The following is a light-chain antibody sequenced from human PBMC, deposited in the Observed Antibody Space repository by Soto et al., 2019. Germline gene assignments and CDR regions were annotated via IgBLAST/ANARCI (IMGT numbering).Light chain of an antibody. J-gene: IGLJ2*01. Sequence: QSALTQPPSVSAAPGQKVTISCSGGSSNIVNNYVSWYQQVPGTAPKVLITENNKRPSGVPDRFSGSKSGTSAILGISGLQSGDEAYYYCATWDSSLKIVVFGGGTKLTVL. V-gene: IGLV1-51*02. CDR3: ATWDSSLKIVV. CDR1: SSNIVNNY. CDR2: ENN.